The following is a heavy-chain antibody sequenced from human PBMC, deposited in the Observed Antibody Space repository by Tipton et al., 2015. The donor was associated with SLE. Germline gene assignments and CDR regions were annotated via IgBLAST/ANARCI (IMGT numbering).Heavy chain of an antibody. V-gene: IGHV4-59*01. J-gene: IGHJ4*02. D-gene: IGHD1-1*01. CDR3: ASGNPVMPL. CDR2: IFYTGST. CDR1: GGSIGSLS. Sequence: TLSLTCTVSGGSIGSLSWSWIRQPPGKRLEWIGYIFYTGSTNYNPSLKSRVAMSVDMSKNQFSLKLTSVTAADTAVYYCASGNPVMPLWGQGTLVTVSS.